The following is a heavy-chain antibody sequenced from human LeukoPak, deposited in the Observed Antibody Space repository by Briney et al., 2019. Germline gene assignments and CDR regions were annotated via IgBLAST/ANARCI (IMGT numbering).Heavy chain of an antibody. Sequence: PSETLPLTCTVSGGSIRTYYWSWIRQPPGKALEWVGYIFYSGSTHYNPSLKSRVTISVDTSKNQFSLRLTSVTDADTAVYYCARQGTLYSPYFDYWGQGTLVTVSS. J-gene: IGHJ4*02. CDR3: ARQGTLYSPYFDY. D-gene: IGHD5-18*01. CDR1: GGSIRTYY. V-gene: IGHV4-59*01. CDR2: IFYSGST.